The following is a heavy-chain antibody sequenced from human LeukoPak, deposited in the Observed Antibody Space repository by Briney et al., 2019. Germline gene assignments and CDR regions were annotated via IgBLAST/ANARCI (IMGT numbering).Heavy chain of an antibody. V-gene: IGHV3-7*01. D-gene: IGHD6-6*01. CDR1: GFTFSSYW. CDR2: INQDGSEK. Sequence: GGSLRLSCGASGFTFSSYWMSWVRQAPGKGLEWVVNINQDGSEKYYVDSVKGRFTISRDNAKNSLYLPMNSMRADDTAVYYCANEGAYTSLSPTGYWGQGTLVTVSS. CDR3: ANEGAYTSLSPTGY. J-gene: IGHJ4*02.